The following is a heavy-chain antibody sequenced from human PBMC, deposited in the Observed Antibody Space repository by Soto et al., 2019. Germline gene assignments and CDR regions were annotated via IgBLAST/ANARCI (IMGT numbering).Heavy chain of an antibody. D-gene: IGHD3-3*01. V-gene: IGHV3-53*01. CDR2: IYVDDNT. CDR1: GFSVSTNY. J-gene: IGHJ4*02. CDR3: ARNPFGVLSGGVVL. Sequence: GGSLRLSCAASGFSVSTNYMTWVRQAPGKGLEWVSLIYVDDNTHYANSVKGRFTISRDNSKNILYLQMNSLRAEDTAVYYCARNPFGVLSGGVVLWGQGALVTVSS.